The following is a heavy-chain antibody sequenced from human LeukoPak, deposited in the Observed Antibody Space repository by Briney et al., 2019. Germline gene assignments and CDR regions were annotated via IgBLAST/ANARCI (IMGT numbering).Heavy chain of an antibody. CDR2: IYYNGNT. CDR3: ARVGGKVDY. Sequence: PSETLSLTCTVSGGSISSYYWSWIRQPPGKGLEWIGYIYYNGNTNYNPSLKSRVTISVDTSKNQYSLKLSSVTAADTAVYYCARVGGKVDYWGQGTLVTVSS. D-gene: IGHD4-23*01. J-gene: IGHJ4*02. CDR1: GGSISSYY. V-gene: IGHV4-59*12.